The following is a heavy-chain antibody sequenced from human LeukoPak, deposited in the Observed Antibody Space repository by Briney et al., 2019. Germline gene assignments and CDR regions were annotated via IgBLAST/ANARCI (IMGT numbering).Heavy chain of an antibody. CDR2: IKSKTDGGTT. D-gene: IGHD3-10*01. V-gene: IGHV3-15*01. CDR3: TTGPFDYYGSASYLANGMDV. Sequence: GGSLRLSCAASGFTFSNAWMSWVRQAPGKGLEWVGRIKSKTDGGTTDYTTPVRGRFTISRDDSKNTLYLQMNSLKTEDTAVYYCTTGPFDYYGSASYLANGMDVWGQGTTVTVSS. CDR1: GFTFSNAW. J-gene: IGHJ6*02.